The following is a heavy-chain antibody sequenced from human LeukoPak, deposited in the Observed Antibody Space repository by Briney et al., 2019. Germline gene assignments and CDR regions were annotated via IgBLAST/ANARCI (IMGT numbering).Heavy chain of an antibody. V-gene: IGHV1-69*05. D-gene: IGHD6-13*01. Sequence: GASVKVSCKASGGTFSSYAISWVRQAPGQGLEWMGGIIPIFGTANYARKFQGRVTITTDESTSTAYMELSSLRSEDTAVYYCARDGGYSSPTGYYYMDVWGKGTTVAVSS. CDR3: ARDGGYSSPTGYYYMDV. J-gene: IGHJ6*03. CDR2: IIPIFGTA. CDR1: GGTFSSYA.